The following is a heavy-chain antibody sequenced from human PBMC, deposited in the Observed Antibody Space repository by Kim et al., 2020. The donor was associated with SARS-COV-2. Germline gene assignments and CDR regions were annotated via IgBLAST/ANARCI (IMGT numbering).Heavy chain of an antibody. Sequence: ASVKVSCKASGYTFTDYSIHWVRQAPGQGLEWMGNIDPSSGATGYAQNFQGRVSMTRDTSINTAYMELAGLTSDDTAVYYCGRDGYKTTPGDAWGQGTLVTVSS. CDR2: IDPSSGAT. CDR1: GYTFTDYS. D-gene: IGHD3-22*01. V-gene: IGHV1-2*02. CDR3: GRDGYKTTPGDA. J-gene: IGHJ5*02.